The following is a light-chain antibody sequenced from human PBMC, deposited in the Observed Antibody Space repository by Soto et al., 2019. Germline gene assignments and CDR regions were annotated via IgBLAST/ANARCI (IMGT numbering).Light chain of an antibody. CDR3: QHYNTWPIT. Sequence: EVVMTQSPATLSVSPGEGATLSCRASQSVSSNLAWYQQKPGQAPRLLMYATSTRATGIPARFSGSGSGTEFTLTISSLQSEDFAVYYCQHYNTWPITFGQGTRLEIK. CDR1: QSVSSN. J-gene: IGKJ5*01. CDR2: ATS. V-gene: IGKV3-15*01.